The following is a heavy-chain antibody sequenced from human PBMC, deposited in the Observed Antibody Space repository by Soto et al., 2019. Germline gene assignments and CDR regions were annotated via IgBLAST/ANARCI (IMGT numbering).Heavy chain of an antibody. CDR2: INSDGSVS. Sequence: EVQLVESGGGLVQPGGSLRLSCAASGFTFSNYWMYWVRQAPGKGLVWVSRINSDGSVSSYADSVKGRLTISRDNVKNTLNLQMDSLRAEDTAVYYCARGDCVGGTCYSLAGSFYYYTDVLGKGTTVTVFS. J-gene: IGHJ6*03. D-gene: IGHD2-15*01. CDR3: ARGDCVGGTCYSLAGSFYYYTDV. CDR1: GFTFSNYW. V-gene: IGHV3-74*01.